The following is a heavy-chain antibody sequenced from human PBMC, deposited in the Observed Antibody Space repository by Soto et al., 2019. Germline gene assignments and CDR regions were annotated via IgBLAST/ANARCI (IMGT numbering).Heavy chain of an antibody. CDR1: GFTFSSYW. D-gene: IGHD3-10*01. J-gene: IGHJ4*02. Sequence: EVQLVESGGGLVQPGGSLRLSCAASGFTFSSYWMSWVRQAPGKGLEWVANIKQDGSEKYYVDSVKGRFTISRDNAKNSLYLQMKSLRADDTAVYYGARMRYGSGSWVDYWGQGTLVTVSS. V-gene: IGHV3-7*01. CDR3: ARMRYGSGSWVDY. CDR2: IKQDGSEK.